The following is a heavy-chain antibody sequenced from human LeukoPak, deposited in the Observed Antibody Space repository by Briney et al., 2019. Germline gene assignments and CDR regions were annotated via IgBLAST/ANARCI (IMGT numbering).Heavy chain of an antibody. CDR3: AKDDSPSFVNYFDY. D-gene: IGHD2-2*01. CDR1: GFTFRNYA. V-gene: IGHV3-23*01. J-gene: IGHJ4*02. CDR2: ISGSGGTT. Sequence: PGGSLRLSCAASGFTFRNYAMSWVRQAPGKGLEWVSGISGSGGTTFYADSVKGRFSISRDNPKNTLYLQMNSLRAEDTAVYYCAKDDSPSFVNYFDYWGQGSLVTVSS.